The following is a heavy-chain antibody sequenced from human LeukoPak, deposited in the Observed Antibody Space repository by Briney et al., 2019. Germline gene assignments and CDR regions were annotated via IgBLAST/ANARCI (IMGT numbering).Heavy chain of an antibody. J-gene: IGHJ4*02. CDR3: AQCGRITTCYASLDY. CDR2: IGGSGADT. V-gene: IGHV3-23*01. CDR1: GFTFSTYA. D-gene: IGHD2-2*01. Sequence: GGSLRLSCAASGFTFSTYAMSWVRQAPGKGLEWVSAIGGSGADTDYADPVKGRFAISRDNSNNTLYLQMNSLRAEDTAVYYCAQCGRITTCYASLDYWGQGTLVTVSS.